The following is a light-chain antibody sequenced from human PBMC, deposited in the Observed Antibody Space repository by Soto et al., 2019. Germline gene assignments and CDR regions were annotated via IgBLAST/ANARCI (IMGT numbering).Light chain of an antibody. CDR3: QHLNLYPPFT. CDR2: AAS. Sequence: DIQLTQSPSFLSASVGDRVTITCRASQGIRSSLAWYQQRPGKAPKLLIYAASILQSGVPSRFSGSGSGTEFTLTISGLQPEDFATYYCQHLNLYPPFTFGQGTMLETK. J-gene: IGKJ2*01. V-gene: IGKV1-9*01. CDR1: QGIRSS.